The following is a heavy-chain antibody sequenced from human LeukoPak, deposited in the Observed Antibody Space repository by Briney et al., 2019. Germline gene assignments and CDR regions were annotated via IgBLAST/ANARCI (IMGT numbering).Heavy chain of an antibody. CDR2: IYSGGDR. Sequence: GGSLRLSCAPSDFRVTSYYMGWVRQAPGKGLDWVSLIYSGGDRYYADSVKGRFTISRDTSKNTLDLQMNSLRPEDTAVYYCARSTYCSSTSCPFDYWGQGTLVTVSS. V-gene: IGHV3-53*01. J-gene: IGHJ4*02. CDR1: DFRVTSYY. CDR3: ARSTYCSSTSCPFDY. D-gene: IGHD2-2*01.